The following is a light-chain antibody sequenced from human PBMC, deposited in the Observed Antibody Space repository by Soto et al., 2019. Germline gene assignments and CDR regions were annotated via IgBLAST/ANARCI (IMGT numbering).Light chain of an antibody. J-gene: IGKJ4*01. CDR2: GAS. CDR3: QQYNNWPPA. V-gene: IGKV3-15*01. CDR1: QSVSSN. Sequence: EIVMTQSPATLSVSPGERATLSCRASQSVSSNLAWYQQKPGQAPRLLIYGASTRATGIPARFSGSGSGTDSTPTTSSRRPEDFAVYYCQQYNNWPPAFGGGTKVEIK.